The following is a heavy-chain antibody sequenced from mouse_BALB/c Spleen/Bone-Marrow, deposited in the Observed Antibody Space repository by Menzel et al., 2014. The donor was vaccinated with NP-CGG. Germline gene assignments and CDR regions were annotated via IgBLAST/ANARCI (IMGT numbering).Heavy chain of an antibody. J-gene: IGHJ3*01. CDR1: GDSITNGY. CDR2: INYSGST. Sequence: VQLQQSGPSLVKPSQTLSLTCSVTGDSITNGYWNWIRTFPGNKLEYMGYINYSGSTYYNPSLKSRISITRDTSKNQFFLQLNSVTTEDTATYYCVRSGYYGSYPASYWGQGTLVTVSA. D-gene: IGHD2-1*01. CDR3: VRSGYYGSYPASY. V-gene: IGHV3-8*02.